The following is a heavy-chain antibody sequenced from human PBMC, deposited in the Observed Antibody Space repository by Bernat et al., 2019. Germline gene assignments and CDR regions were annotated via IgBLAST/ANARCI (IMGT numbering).Heavy chain of an antibody. J-gene: IGHJ4*02. CDR2: ISSSSSYT. Sequence: VQLVESGGGLVQPGGSLRLSCTASGFSFSDFYMSWIRQAPGKGLEWVSFISSSSSYTNYVDSVKGRFTISRDNAKNSLYLQMNSLRAEDTAMYYCARESRQLPIWGLGTLVTVSS. CDR1: GFSFSDFY. V-gene: IGHV3-11*06. CDR3: ARESRQLPI. D-gene: IGHD2-2*01.